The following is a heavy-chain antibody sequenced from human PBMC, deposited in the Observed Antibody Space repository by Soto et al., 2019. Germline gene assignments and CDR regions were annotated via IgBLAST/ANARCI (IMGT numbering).Heavy chain of an antibody. CDR3: AKDIVVVPAAIAYYYYYGMDV. CDR2: ISGSGGST. J-gene: IGHJ6*02. D-gene: IGHD2-2*01. Sequence: GGSLRLSCAASGFTFSSYAMGWVRQAPGKGLEWVSAISGSGGSTYYADSVKGRFTISRDNSKNTLYLQMNSLRAEDTAVYYCAKDIVVVPAAIAYYYYYGMDVWGQGTTVTVSS. V-gene: IGHV3-23*01. CDR1: GFTFSSYA.